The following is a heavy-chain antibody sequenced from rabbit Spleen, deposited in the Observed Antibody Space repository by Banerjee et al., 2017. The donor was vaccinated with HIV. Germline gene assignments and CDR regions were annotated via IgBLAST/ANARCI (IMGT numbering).Heavy chain of an antibody. D-gene: IGHD3-3*01. J-gene: IGHJ4*01. CDR1: GFSFSGDYY. V-gene: IGHV1S40*01. CDR2: IGDSGNI. Sequence: QSLVESGGGLVKPGASLTLTCTASGFSFSGDYYKCWVRQAPGKGLEWIGCIGDSGNIGYANWAKGRFTVSKTSTTVTLQMTSLTAADTATYFCAKTLPDRPYDYFNLWGQGTLVTVS. CDR3: AKTLPDRPYDYFNL.